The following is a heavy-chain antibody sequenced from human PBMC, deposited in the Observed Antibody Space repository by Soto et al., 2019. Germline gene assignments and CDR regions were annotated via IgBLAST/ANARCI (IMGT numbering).Heavy chain of an antibody. J-gene: IGHJ4*02. V-gene: IGHV4-59*01. CDR3: ARDPQGYYGSGSYSPYFDY. Sequence: TSETLSLTCTVSGGSIGDYYWSWIRQPPGKGLEWIGYIYYGGRTNYNPSLKSRVTISVDTSKNQFSLKLNSVTAADTAVYYCARDPQGYYGSGSYSPYFDYWGQGTLVTVSS. CDR2: IYYGGRT. D-gene: IGHD3-10*01. CDR1: GGSIGDYY.